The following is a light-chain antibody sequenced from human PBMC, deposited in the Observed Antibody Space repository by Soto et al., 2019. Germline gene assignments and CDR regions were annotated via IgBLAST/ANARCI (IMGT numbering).Light chain of an antibody. CDR3: QKYNSPPLT. V-gene: IGKV1-27*01. CDR2: AAS. Sequence: DIQMTRSQSSLYASLGDRVTITCRASQGIGVYLAWFQYRPGRVPSLLIYAASTLQSGVPSRFSGRRSGTDLTLTISWLETDDVATYYCQKYNSPPLTFGGVTTVEIK. J-gene: IGKJ4*01. CDR1: QGIGVY.